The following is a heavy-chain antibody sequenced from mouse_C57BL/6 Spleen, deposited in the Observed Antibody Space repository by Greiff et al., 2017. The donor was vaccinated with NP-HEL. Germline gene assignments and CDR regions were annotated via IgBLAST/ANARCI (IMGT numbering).Heavy chain of an antibody. CDR2: IHPNSGST. CDR3: ARPSYGSSSWYFDV. CDR1: GFTFTSYW. Sequence: QVQLQQSGAELVKPGASVKLSCTASGFTFTSYWMHWVKQRPGQGLEWIGMIHPNSGSTNYNEKFKSKATLTVDKSSSTAYMQLSSLTSEDSAVYYCARPSYGSSSWYFDVWGTGTTVTVSS. V-gene: IGHV1-64*01. J-gene: IGHJ1*03. D-gene: IGHD1-1*01.